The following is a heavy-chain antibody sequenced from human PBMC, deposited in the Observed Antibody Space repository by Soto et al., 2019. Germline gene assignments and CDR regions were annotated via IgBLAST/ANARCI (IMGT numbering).Heavy chain of an antibody. CDR1: GFSFSNAGLG. CDR3: ASTYSASWYWFDP. J-gene: IGHJ5*02. V-gene: IGHV2-26*04. Sequence: QVTVKESGPVLVKPTVTLTLTCTVSGFSFSNAGLGVSWIRQPPGKALEWLAHIFSNDEKSYSTSLKSRLTISKDTSKSQVVLIMTNMDPVDTATYYCASTYSASWYWFDPWGQGTLVTVSS. D-gene: IGHD6-13*01. CDR2: IFSNDEK.